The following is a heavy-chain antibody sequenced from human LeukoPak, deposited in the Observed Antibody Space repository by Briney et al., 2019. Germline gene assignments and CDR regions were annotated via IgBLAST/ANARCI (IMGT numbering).Heavy chain of an antibody. J-gene: IGHJ2*01. D-gene: IGHD3-10*01. Sequence: PSETLSLTCAVYGGSFADYYWTWIRQPPGKGLEWIGQIFHSGDTNYNPSLKSRVIMSVDTSKNQFSLRLNSVTAADTAVYYCARRTRVGWDFDLWGRGTPVTASS. V-gene: IGHV4-34*12. CDR3: ARRTRVGWDFDL. CDR2: IFHSGDT. CDR1: GGSFADYY.